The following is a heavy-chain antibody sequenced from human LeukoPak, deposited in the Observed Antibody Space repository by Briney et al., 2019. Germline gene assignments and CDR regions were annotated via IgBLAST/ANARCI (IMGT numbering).Heavy chain of an antibody. CDR1: GGSISSGSYY. J-gene: IGHJ6*03. CDR3: ARDKGLGGMDV. Sequence: KPSETLSLTCTVSGGSISSGSYYWSWIRQPAGKGLEWIGRIYTSGSTNYNPSLKSRVTISVDTSKNQFSLKLSSVTAADTAVYYCARDKGLGGMDVWGKGTTVTVSS. V-gene: IGHV4-61*02. D-gene: IGHD3-10*01. CDR2: IYTSGST.